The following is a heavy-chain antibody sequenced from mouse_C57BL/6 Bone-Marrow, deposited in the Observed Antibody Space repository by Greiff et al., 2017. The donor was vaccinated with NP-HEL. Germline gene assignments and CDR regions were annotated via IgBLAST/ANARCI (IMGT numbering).Heavy chain of an antibody. CDR1: GYTFTDYE. Sequence: QVQLKQSGAELVRPGASVTLSCKASGYTFTDYEMHWVKQTPVHGLEWIGAIDPETGGTAYNQKFKGKAILTADKSSSTAYMELRSLTSEDSAVYYCTRAGTTVVAHWYFDVWGTGTTVTVSS. J-gene: IGHJ1*03. CDR2: IDPETGGT. D-gene: IGHD1-1*01. V-gene: IGHV1-15*01. CDR3: TRAGTTVVAHWYFDV.